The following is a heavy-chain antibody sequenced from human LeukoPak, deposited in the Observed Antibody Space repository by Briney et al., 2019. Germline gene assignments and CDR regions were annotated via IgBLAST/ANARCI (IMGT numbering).Heavy chain of an antibody. V-gene: IGHV1-18*01. CDR2: ISAYNGNT. CDR1: GYTFTSYG. J-gene: IGHJ4*02. D-gene: IGHD3-10*01. Sequence: ASVKVSCKASGYTFTSYGISWVRRAPGQGLEWMGWISAYNGNTNYAQKLQGRVTMTTDTSTSTAYMELRSLRSDDTAVYYCARDRVTHNYYGSGSYSPKDYWGQGTLVTVSS. CDR3: ARDRVTHNYYGSGSYSPKDY.